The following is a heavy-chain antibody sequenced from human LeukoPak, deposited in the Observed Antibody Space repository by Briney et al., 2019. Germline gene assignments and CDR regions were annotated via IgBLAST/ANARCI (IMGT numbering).Heavy chain of an antibody. CDR1: GFTLSIYG. J-gene: IGHJ4*02. CDR2: IRYDGTNK. Sequence: QPGGSLRLSCATSGFTLSIYGMHWVRQAPGKGLEWVALIRYDGTNKYYADSVKGRFTISRDNSKNMVFLQMNSLRAEDTAVYYCAKVGSGWYQTDYWGQGTLVTVSS. D-gene: IGHD6-19*01. CDR3: AKVGSGWYQTDY. V-gene: IGHV3-30*02.